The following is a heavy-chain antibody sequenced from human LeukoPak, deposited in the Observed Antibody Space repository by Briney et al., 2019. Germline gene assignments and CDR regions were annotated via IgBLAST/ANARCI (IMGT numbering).Heavy chain of an antibody. CDR1: GFTFDDYA. D-gene: IGHD6-19*01. J-gene: IGHJ4*02. V-gene: IGHV3-9*03. Sequence: GSSLRLSCAASGFTFDDYAMHWVRQAPAKGLPWVSGISWNSGSIGYADSVKGRFTISRENAKNSLYLQMNSLRAEDMALYYCAKDIRASIAVAGPFDYWGQGTLVTVSS. CDR2: ISWNSGSI. CDR3: AKDIRASIAVAGPFDY.